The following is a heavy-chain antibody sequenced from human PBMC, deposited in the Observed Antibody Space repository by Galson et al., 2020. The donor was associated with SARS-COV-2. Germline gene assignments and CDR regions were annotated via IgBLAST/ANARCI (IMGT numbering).Heavy chain of an antibody. CDR1: GYSFTNFW. J-gene: IGHJ4*02. CDR2: IYPSDSDT. V-gene: IGHV5-51*01. CDR3: ARLRFFDSSGTDFDY. Sequence: GESLKISCKVSGYSFTNFWIAWVRQRPGKGLEWMGIIYPSDSDTRYSPSFQGQVTISADKSISTAYLQWSSLKASDTAMYYCARLRFFDSSGTDFDYWGQGTLVTVSS. D-gene: IGHD3-22*01.